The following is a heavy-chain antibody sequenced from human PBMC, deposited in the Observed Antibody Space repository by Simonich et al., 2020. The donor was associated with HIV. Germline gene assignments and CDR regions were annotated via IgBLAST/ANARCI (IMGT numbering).Heavy chain of an antibody. CDR2: INHSGIT. Sequence: QVQLQQWGAGLLKPSETLSLTCAVYGGSFSGYYWRWIRQPPGKGLEGIGEINHSGITNDNASPNSRATISVDKSKNQFSLKLSSVTAADTAIYYCARRDRELILYFDYWGQGNLVTVSS. D-gene: IGHD3-3*01. V-gene: IGHV4-34*04. J-gene: IGHJ4*02. CDR1: GGSFSGYY. CDR3: ARRDRELILYFDY.